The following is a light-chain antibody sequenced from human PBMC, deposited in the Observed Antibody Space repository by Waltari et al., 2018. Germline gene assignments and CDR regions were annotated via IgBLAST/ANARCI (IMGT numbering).Light chain of an antibody. CDR2: DVN. CDR3: CSYAGSAVSV. Sequence: QSALTQTATVSGSPGQSITISCSGASSDIGKDNLVSWYQQHPGKAPTLIIYDVNKRPSGVSNRFSGSKSGNTAFLTISGLQTADEADYYCCSYAGSAVSVFGGGTKLTVL. J-gene: IGLJ3*02. V-gene: IGLV2-23*02. CDR1: SSDIGKDNL.